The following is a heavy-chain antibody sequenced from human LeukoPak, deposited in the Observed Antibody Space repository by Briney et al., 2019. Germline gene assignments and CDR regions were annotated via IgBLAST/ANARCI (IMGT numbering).Heavy chain of an antibody. J-gene: IGHJ3*01. Sequence: GGSLRLSCAASGFTFSSYAMSWVRQAPGKGLEWVANTNQDGSEKYYVDSVKGRFTISRDNAKNSLYLQMNSLRVEDTAIYYCARRGSGSAFDVWGQGTMVTVSS. CDR2: TNQDGSEK. V-gene: IGHV3-7*01. CDR3: ARRGSGSAFDV. D-gene: IGHD6-25*01. CDR1: GFTFSSYA.